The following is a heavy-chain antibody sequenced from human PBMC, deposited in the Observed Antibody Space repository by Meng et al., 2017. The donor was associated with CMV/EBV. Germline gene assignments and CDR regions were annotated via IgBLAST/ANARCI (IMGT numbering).Heavy chain of an antibody. J-gene: IGHJ4*02. Sequence: GESLKISCAASGFTFDDYGMSWVRQAPGKGLEWVSGINWNGGSTGYADSVKGRFTISRDNAKNSLYLQMNSLRAEDTALSYCARGGRLAFDYWGQGTLVTVSS. CDR1: GFTFDDYG. CDR3: ARGGRLAFDY. CDR2: INWNGGST. D-gene: IGHD2-15*01. V-gene: IGHV3-20*04.